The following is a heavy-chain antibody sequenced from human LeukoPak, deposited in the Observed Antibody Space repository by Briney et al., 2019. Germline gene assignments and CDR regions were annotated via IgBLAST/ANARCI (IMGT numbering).Heavy chain of an antibody. D-gene: IGHD3-3*01. CDR2: ISGSGGST. Sequence: TGGSLRLSCAASGFTFSSYAMSWVRQAPGKGLEWVSAISGSGGSTYYADSVKGRFTISRDNSKNTLYLQMNSLRAEDTAVYYCAKCRSGKSYYYYMDVWGKGTTVTVSS. J-gene: IGHJ6*03. V-gene: IGHV3-23*01. CDR1: GFTFSSYA. CDR3: AKCRSGKSYYYYMDV.